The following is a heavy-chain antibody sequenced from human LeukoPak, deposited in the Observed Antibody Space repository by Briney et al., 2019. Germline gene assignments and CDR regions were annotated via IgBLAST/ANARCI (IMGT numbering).Heavy chain of an antibody. V-gene: IGHV4-59*01. CDR2: IFSSGST. Sequence: SETLSLTCTVSGGSISRYYWSWIRQPPGKGLEWIGYIFSSGSTNYNPSLKSRVTISVDTSKNQFSLKLTSVTAADTAVYYCARGEYGVNSGFWGLFDHWGQGTLVTVSS. CDR1: GGSISRYY. D-gene: IGHD4-23*01. CDR3: ARGEYGVNSGFWGLFDH. J-gene: IGHJ4*02.